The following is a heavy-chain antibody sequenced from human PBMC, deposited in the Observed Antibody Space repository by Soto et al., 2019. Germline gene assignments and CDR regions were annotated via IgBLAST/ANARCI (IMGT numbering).Heavy chain of an antibody. Sequence: QVQLVQSGAEVKKPGSSVKVSCKASGGTFTHFVISWVRQAPGQGLEWMGGIIPNFGTTNYAQRFQGKVTISADENTRTAYLELSGLTSDDTSVDYCARDVGGEATIRYWGQGTLVTVSS. D-gene: IGHD5-12*01. J-gene: IGHJ4*02. CDR2: IIPNFGTT. V-gene: IGHV1-69*01. CDR1: GGTFTHFV. CDR3: ARDVGGEATIRY.